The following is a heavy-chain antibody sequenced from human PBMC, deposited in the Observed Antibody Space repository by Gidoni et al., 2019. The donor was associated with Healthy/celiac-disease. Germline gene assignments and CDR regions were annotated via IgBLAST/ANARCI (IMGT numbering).Heavy chain of an antibody. J-gene: IGHJ6*02. CDR1: GFTFSSYS. CDR3: ARDRRGVGATYYYGMDV. CDR2: ISSSSSYI. Sequence: EVQLVESGGGLVKPGGSLRLSCAASGFTFSSYSMNWVRQAPGKGLEWVSSISSSSSYIYYADSVKGRFTISRDNAKNSLYLQMNSLRAEDTAVYYCARDRRGVGATYYYGMDVWGQGTTVTVSS. D-gene: IGHD1-26*01. V-gene: IGHV3-21*01.